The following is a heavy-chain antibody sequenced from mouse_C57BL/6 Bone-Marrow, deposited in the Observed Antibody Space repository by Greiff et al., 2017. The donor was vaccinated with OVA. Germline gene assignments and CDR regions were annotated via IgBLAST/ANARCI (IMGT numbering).Heavy chain of an antibody. D-gene: IGHD1-1*01. Sequence: EVQGVESGGGLVKPGGSLKLSCAASGFTFSDYGMHWVRQAPEKGLEWVAYISSGSSTIYYADTVKGRFTISRDNAKNTLFLQMTSLRSEDTAMYYCANYGSSYVDFAYWGQGTLVTVSA. CDR2: ISSGSSTI. J-gene: IGHJ3*01. CDR3: ANYGSSYVDFAY. CDR1: GFTFSDYG. V-gene: IGHV5-17*01.